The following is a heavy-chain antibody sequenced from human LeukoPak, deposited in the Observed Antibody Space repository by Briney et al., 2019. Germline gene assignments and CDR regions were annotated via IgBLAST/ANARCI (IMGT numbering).Heavy chain of an antibody. CDR1: GFTFSSYS. Sequence: GGSLRLSCAASGFTFSSYSMNWVRQAPGKGLEWVSSISSSSSYIYYADSVKGRFTISRDNAKNSLYLQMNSLRAEDTAVYYCARDLLTVNRGVIWFDPWGQGTLVTVSS. CDR3: ARDLLTVNRGVIWFDP. V-gene: IGHV3-21*01. CDR2: ISSSSSYI. J-gene: IGHJ5*02. D-gene: IGHD4-17*01.